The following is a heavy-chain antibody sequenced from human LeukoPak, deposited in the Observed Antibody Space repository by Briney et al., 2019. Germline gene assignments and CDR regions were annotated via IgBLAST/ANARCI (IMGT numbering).Heavy chain of an antibody. CDR2: IKQDGGEE. V-gene: IGHV3-7*05. CDR3: GKDLLSGSSAWYLTPFDY. Sequence: GGSLRLSCAASGFTLSLYWMSWVRQAPGKGLEWVANIKQDGGEEFYVDSVQGRFTISRDNAKNSLYLQMNSLRAEDTAVYYCGKDLLSGSSAWYLTPFDYWGQGTLVTVSS. CDR1: GFTLSLYW. J-gene: IGHJ4*02. D-gene: IGHD6-19*01.